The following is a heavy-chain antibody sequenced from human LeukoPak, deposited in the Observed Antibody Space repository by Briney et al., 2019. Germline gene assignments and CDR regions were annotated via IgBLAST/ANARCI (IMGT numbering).Heavy chain of an antibody. V-gene: IGHV3-7*01. Sequence: PGGSLRLSCAASGFTFSSYWMSWVRQAPGKGLEWVANIKQDGSEKYYVDSVKGRFTISRDNAKNSLYLQMNSLRAEDTAVYYCARADCSGGSCYVEPPRGFDYWGQGTLVTVSS. CDR3: ARADCSGGSCYVEPPRGFDY. CDR1: GFTFSSYW. J-gene: IGHJ4*02. CDR2: IKQDGSEK. D-gene: IGHD2-15*01.